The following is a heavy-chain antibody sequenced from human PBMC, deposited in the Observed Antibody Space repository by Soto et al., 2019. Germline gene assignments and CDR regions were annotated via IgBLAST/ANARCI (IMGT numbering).Heavy chain of an antibody. V-gene: IGHV3-48*03. CDR3: ARGQGGSYYYFQH. D-gene: IGHD1-26*01. CDR1: GFTFSSYE. CDR2: ISSSGSTI. Sequence: GGSLRLSCAASGFTFSSYEMNWVRQAPGKGLEWVSYISSSGSTIYYADSVKGQFTISRDNAKNSLYLQMNSLRAEDTAVYYCARGQGGSYYYFQHWGQGTLVTVSS. J-gene: IGHJ1*01.